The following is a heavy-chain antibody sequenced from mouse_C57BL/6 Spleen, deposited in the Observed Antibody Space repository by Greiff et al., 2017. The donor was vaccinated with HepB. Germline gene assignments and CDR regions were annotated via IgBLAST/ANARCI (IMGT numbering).Heavy chain of an antibody. CDR2: IYPGDGDT. CDR1: GYAFSSSW. Sequence: QVQLQQSGPELVKPGASVKISCKASGYAFSSSWMNWVKQRPGKGLEWIGRIYPGDGDTNYNGKFKGKATLTADKSSSTAYMQLSSLTSEDSAVYCCARTDYYGSEGWYFDVWGTGTTVTVSS. CDR3: ARTDYYGSEGWYFDV. J-gene: IGHJ1*03. D-gene: IGHD1-1*01. V-gene: IGHV1-82*01.